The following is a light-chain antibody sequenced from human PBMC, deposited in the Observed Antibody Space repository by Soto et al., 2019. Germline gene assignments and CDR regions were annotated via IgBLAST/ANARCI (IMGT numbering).Light chain of an antibody. J-gene: IGLJ2*01. CDR2: EVN. CDR1: SSDVGGYKY. Sequence: QSALTQPPSASGSPGQSVTISCTGTSSDVGGYKYVSWYQQKSGKAPKLIIYEVNERPSGVPDRFSGSKSDNTASLTVSGLQAEDEADYYCSSYTSSSTLEVFGGGTKVTVL. CDR3: SSYTSSSTLEV. V-gene: IGLV2-8*01.